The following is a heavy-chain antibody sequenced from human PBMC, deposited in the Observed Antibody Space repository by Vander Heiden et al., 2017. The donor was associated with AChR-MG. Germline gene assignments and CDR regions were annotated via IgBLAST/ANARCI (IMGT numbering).Heavy chain of an antibody. CDR2: ISGSGGST. J-gene: IGHJ4*02. V-gene: IGHV3-23*01. D-gene: IGHD2-15*01. Sequence: EVQLLESGGGLVQPGGSLRLSCAASGFTFSSYAMSWVRQAPGKGLEWVSAISGSGGSTYYADSVKGRFTISRDNSKNTLYLQMNSLRAEDTAVYYCAKGQFIVVVVAATFWDYWGQGTLVTVSS. CDR3: AKGQFIVVVVAATFWDY. CDR1: GFTFSSYA.